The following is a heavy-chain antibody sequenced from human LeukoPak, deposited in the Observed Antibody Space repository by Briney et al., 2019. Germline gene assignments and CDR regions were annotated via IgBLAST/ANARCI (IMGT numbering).Heavy chain of an antibody. CDR2: INWNGGST. J-gene: IGHJ4*02. CDR1: GFTFDDYG. Sequence: GGSLRLSCAVSGFTFDDYGMSWVRQAPGKGLEWVAGINWNGGSTAYADSVKGRFTISRDNAKNSLYLQMNSLRVEDTALYHCARGVYSSADYFDYWGQGTLVTVSS. CDR3: ARGVYSSADYFDY. V-gene: IGHV3-20*01. D-gene: IGHD4-11*01.